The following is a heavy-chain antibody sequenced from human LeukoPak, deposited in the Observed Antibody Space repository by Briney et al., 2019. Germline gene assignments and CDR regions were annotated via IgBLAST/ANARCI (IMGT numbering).Heavy chain of an antibody. V-gene: IGHV3-53*01. Sequence: GGSLRLSCAASGFTISSIHMVWVRQAPGKGLEWVSVTYTDGNSDYADSVKGPFIISKAISKNTLYIQRNSLRAEDAALYYCARGGRGSAAVVAPRSFDIWGQGTMVTVSS. J-gene: IGHJ3*02. D-gene: IGHD3-22*01. CDR3: ARGGRGSAAVVAPRSFDI. CDR2: TYTDGNS. CDR1: GFTISSIH.